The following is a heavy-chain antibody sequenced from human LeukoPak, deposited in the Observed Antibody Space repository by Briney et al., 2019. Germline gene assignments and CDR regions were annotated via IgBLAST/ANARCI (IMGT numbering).Heavy chain of an antibody. CDR1: EFSLSDLY. CDR3: TTDPDIVVVPALGSG. CDR2: IKSKTDGGTT. J-gene: IGHJ4*02. V-gene: IGHV3-15*01. Sequence: PGGSLRLSCTASEFSLSDLYMDWVRQAPGKGLEWVGRIKSKTDGGTTDYAAPVKGRFTISRDDSKDTLYLQMNSLKAEDTAVYYCTTDPDIVVVPALGSGWGQGTLVTVSS. D-gene: IGHD2-2*01.